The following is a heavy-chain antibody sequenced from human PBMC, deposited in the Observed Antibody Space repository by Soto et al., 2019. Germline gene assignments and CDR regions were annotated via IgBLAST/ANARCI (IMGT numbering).Heavy chain of an antibody. V-gene: IGHV4-31*03. CDR2: IYYSGST. CDR1: GGSISSGGYY. D-gene: IGHD3-16*02. J-gene: IGHJ5*02. Sequence: QVQLQESGPGLVKPSQTLSLTCTVSGGSISSGGYYWSWIRQHPGKGLEWIGYIYYSGSTYYNPSLMSRVTISVDTSKYQFSLKLSSVTAADTAVYYCARRVGTMITFGGVIDTWGQGTLVTVSS. CDR3: ARRVGTMITFGGVIDT.